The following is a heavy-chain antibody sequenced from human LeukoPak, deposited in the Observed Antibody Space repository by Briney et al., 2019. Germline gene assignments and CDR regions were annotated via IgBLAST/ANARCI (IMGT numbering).Heavy chain of an antibody. J-gene: IGHJ6*03. Sequence: SEALSLTCAVYGGSFSGYYWSWIRQPPGKGLEWIGEINHSGSTNYNPSLKSRVTISVDTSKNQFSLKLSSVTAADTAVYYCARVIAARIYYYYYYMDVWGKGTTVTVSS. CDR3: ARVIAARIYYYYYYMDV. CDR1: GGSFSGYY. D-gene: IGHD6-6*01. V-gene: IGHV4-34*01. CDR2: INHSGST.